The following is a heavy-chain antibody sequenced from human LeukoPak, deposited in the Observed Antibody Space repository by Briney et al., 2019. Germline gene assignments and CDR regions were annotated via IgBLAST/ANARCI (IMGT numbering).Heavy chain of an antibody. V-gene: IGHV4-59*08. D-gene: IGHD6-6*01. CDR3: ARKIVEYSSSSDYFDY. CDR1: GGSISSYY. J-gene: IGHJ4*02. CDR2: TYYSGST. Sequence: SETLSLTCTVSGGSISSYYWSWIRQPPGKGLEWIGYTYYSGSTNYNPSLKSRVTISVDTSKNQFSLKLSSVTAADTAVYYCARKIVEYSSSSDYFDYWGQGTLVTVSS.